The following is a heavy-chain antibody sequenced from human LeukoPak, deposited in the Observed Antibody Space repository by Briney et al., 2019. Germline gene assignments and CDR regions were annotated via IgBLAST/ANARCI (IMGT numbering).Heavy chain of an antibody. CDR2: INNSGTT. CDR1: GGSFTSYY. D-gene: IGHD6-25*01. Sequence: SESLSLTCAVYGGSFTSYYRSWIRQPPGKGLEWVAEINNSGTTNYNPSLKGRVTISVDTSKNQVSLKLSSVTAADTAVYYCASSRGYTSGLWYYYMEVWGKGTTVTVSS. J-gene: IGHJ6*03. CDR3: ASSRGYTSGLWYYYMEV. V-gene: IGHV4-34*01.